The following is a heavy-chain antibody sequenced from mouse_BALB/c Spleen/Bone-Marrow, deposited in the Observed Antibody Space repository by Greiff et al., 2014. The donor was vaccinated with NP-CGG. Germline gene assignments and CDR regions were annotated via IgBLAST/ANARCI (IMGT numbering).Heavy chain of an antibody. CDR3: ARARSTMITTGTLDY. CDR2: ISSGSSTI. Sequence: EVKLMESGGGLVQPGGSRKLSCAASGFTFSSFGMHWVRQAPEKGLEWVAYISSGSSTIYYADTLKGRFTISRDNPKNTLFLQMTSLRSEDTAMSYCARARSTMITTGTLDYWGQGTSVTVSS. J-gene: IGHJ4*01. V-gene: IGHV5-17*02. D-gene: IGHD2-4*01. CDR1: GFTFSSFG.